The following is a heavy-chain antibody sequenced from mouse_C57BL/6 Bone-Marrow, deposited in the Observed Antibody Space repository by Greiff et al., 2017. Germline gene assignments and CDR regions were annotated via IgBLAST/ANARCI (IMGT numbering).Heavy chain of an antibody. CDR3: ARPYYSNYWYFDV. V-gene: IGHV1-55*01. CDR1: GYTFTSYW. J-gene: IGHJ1*03. D-gene: IGHD2-5*01. CDR2: IYPGSGST. Sequence: VQLQQSGAELVTPGASVKMSCKASGYTFTSYWITWVQQRPGQGLEWIGDIYPGSGSTNYNEKFKSKATLTVDTSSSTAYMQLSSLTSEDSAVYYCARPYYSNYWYFDVWGTGTTVTVSS.